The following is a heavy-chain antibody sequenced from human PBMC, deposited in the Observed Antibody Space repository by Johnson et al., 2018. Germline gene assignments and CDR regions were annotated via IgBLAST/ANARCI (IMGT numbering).Heavy chain of an antibody. J-gene: IGHJ1*01. D-gene: IGHD2-21*02. Sequence: QVQLVESGGGVVQPGRSLRLSCAVSGFTFSNYGMHWVRQAPGKGLEWVAVISYDGSNKYYADSVKGRFTMSRDNSKNTLYLQMNSRRAEDTAVYYCASCGGDCYGAEYFQHWGQGTLVTVSS. V-gene: IGHV3-30*03. CDR2: ISYDGSNK. CDR1: GFTFSNYG. CDR3: ASCGGDCYGAEYFQH.